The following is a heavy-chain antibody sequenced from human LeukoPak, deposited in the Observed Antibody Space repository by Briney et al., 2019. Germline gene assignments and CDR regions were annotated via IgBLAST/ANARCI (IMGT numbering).Heavy chain of an antibody. Sequence: GGSLRLSCAASGFTFSSHWMHWVRQLPGKGLVWVSRIHRDGSSTNYADSMKGRFTISRDNAKNTLYLQVNSLRAEDTAIYYCARARPDGASYFDYWGQGILVTVSS. CDR1: GFTFSSHW. CDR2: IHRDGSST. D-gene: IGHD3-10*01. CDR3: ARARPDGASYFDY. V-gene: IGHV3-74*01. J-gene: IGHJ4*02.